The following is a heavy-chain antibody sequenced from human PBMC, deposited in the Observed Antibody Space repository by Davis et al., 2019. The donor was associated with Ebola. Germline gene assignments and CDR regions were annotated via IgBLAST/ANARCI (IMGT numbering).Heavy chain of an antibody. CDR2: IYYSGST. J-gene: IGHJ6*02. CDR3: ARARSGYYYYGMDV. V-gene: IGHV4-59*12. CDR1: GGTFSDYY. D-gene: IGHD7-27*01. Sequence: SQTLSLTCAVYGGTFSDYYWSWIRQPPGKGLEWIGYIYYSGSTNYNPSLKSRVTISVDTSKNQFSLKLSSVTAADTAVYYCARARSGYYYYGMDVWGQGTTVTVSS.